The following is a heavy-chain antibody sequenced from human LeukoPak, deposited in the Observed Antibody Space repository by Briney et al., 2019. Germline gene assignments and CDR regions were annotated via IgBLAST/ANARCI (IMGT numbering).Heavy chain of an antibody. CDR3: AKAHNRAQLYYFDY. J-gene: IGHJ4*02. Sequence: GGSLRLSCAASGFTFSSYGMHWVRQAPGKGLEWVAFIRYDGSNKYYADSVKGRFTISRDNSKDTLYLQMNSLRAEDTAVYYCAKAHNRAQLYYFDYWGQGTLVTVSS. D-gene: IGHD1-1*01. CDR2: IRYDGSNK. CDR1: GFTFSSYG. V-gene: IGHV3-30*02.